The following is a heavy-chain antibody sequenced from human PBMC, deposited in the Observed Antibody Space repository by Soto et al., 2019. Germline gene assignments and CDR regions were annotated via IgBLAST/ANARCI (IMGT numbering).Heavy chain of an antibody. V-gene: IGHV3-30-3*01. CDR3: ARAHPFGITGTTWGYFQH. J-gene: IGHJ1*01. CDR2: ISYDGSNK. D-gene: IGHD1-7*01. CDR1: GFTFSSYA. Sequence: GGSLRLSCAASGFTFSSYAMHWVRQAPGKGLEWVAVISYDGSNKYYADSVKGRFTISRDNSKNTLYLQMNSLRAEDTAVYYCARAHPFGITGTTWGYFQHWGQGTLVTVSS.